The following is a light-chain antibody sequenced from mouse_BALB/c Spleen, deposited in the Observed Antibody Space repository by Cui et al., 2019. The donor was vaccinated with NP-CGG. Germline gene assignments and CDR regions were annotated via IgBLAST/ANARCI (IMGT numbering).Light chain of an antibody. V-gene: IGLV1*01. Sequence: AVVTQGPAPTTSPGETVTLTCRSSTGAVTTRNYANWVQEKPDHLFTGLIGGTNNRAPGVPARFSGSLIGDKAALTITGAQTEDEAIYFCALWYSNHWVFGGGTKLTVL. CDR1: TGAVTTRNY. CDR3: ALWYSNHWV. J-gene: IGLJ1*01. CDR2: GTN.